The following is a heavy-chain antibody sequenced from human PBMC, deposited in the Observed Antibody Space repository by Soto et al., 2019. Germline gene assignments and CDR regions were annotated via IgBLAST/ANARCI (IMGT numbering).Heavy chain of an antibody. J-gene: IGHJ4*02. CDR2: IYPGYSDT. D-gene: IGHD6-6*01. V-gene: IGHV5-51*01. CDR1: GYSFTIYW. Sequence: SLKNFCKVSGYSFTIYWIAWVRQMPGKGLEWMGMIYPGYSDTRYSTSFQGQVTISADKSITTAYLQWSSLSASETAMYYCARSYSSSSSFDYWGQGALVTVSS. CDR3: ARSYSSSSSFDY.